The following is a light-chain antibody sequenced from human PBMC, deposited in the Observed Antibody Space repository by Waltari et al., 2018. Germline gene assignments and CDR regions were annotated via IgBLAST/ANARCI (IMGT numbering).Light chain of an antibody. V-gene: IGKV1-NL1*01. J-gene: IGKJ2*01. CDR1: QGISYS. CDR2: DAF. Sequence: DIQMTQSPSSLSASVGDRDTITCRASQGISYSLAWYQQKPGKAPKLLLYDAFTLKSGVPSRFSGSGSGADYALTISSLQPEDFATYYCQQYFVNPGFGPGTKLEI. CDR3: QQYFVNPG.